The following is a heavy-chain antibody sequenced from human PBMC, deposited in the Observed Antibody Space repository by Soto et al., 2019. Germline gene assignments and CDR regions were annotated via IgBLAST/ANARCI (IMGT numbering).Heavy chain of an antibody. CDR1: GGSFSGYY. D-gene: IGHD3-10*01. CDR3: ARGYGRNFDY. J-gene: IGHJ4*02. CDR2: INHSGST. Sequence: QVQLQQWGAGLLKPSETQSLTCAVFGGSFSGYYWNWIRQPPGKGLEWIGEINHSGSTNYNPSLKSRVTISVDTSKNQFSLKLSSVTAADTAVYYGARGYGRNFDYWGQGTLVTVSS. V-gene: IGHV4-34*01.